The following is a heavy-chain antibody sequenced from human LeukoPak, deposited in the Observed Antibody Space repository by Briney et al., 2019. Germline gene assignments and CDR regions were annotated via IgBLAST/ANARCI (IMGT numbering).Heavy chain of an antibody. CDR3: ATGLGSGSYCEYFQH. CDR1: GYSISSGYY. CDR2: IYHSGST. D-gene: IGHD3-10*01. Sequence: SETLSLTCTVSGYSISSGYYWGWIRPPPGKGLEWIGSIYHSGSTYYNPSLKSRVTISVDTSKNQFSLKLSSVTAADTAVYYCATGLGSGSYCEYFQHWGQGTLVTVSS. J-gene: IGHJ1*01. V-gene: IGHV4-38-2*02.